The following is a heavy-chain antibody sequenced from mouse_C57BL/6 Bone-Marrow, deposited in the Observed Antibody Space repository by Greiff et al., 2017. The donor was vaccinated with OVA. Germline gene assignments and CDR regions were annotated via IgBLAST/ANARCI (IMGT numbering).Heavy chain of an antibody. CDR1: GYTFTDYY. CDR2: IYPGSGNT. V-gene: IGHV1-76*01. D-gene: IGHD4-1*01. J-gene: IGHJ4*01. CDR3: ARRKLGAMDY. Sequence: VQLQQSGAELVRPGASVKLSCKASGYTFTDYYINWVKPRPGQGLEWIARIYPGSGNTYYNEKFKGKATLTAEKSSSTAYMQLSSLTSEDSAVYYCARRKLGAMDYWGQGTSVTVSS.